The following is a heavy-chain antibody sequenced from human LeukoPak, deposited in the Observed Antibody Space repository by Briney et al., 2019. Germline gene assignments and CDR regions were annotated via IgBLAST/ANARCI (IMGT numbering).Heavy chain of an antibody. V-gene: IGHV4-59*01. CDR3: ARVEEGYGSGRRENYYYYYMDV. D-gene: IGHD3-10*01. CDR2: IYYSGST. J-gene: IGHJ6*03. CDR1: GGSISSYY. Sequence: SETLSLTCTLSGGSISSYYWSWIRQPPGKGLEWIGYIYYSGSTNYNPSLKSRVSISVDTSKNQFYLKLTSVTAADTAVYYCARVEEGYGSGRRENYYYYYMDVWGKGTTVTISS.